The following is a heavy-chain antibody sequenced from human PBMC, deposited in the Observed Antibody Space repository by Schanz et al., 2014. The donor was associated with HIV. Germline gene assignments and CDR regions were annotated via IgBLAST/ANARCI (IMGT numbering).Heavy chain of an antibody. CDR1: GYTFSTYG. CDR2: INAYNGNT. CDR3: ARTDYDILTGYSLGYYGMDV. D-gene: IGHD3-9*01. V-gene: IGHV1-18*01. Sequence: QVQLVQSGDEVKKPGASVKVSCKASGYTFSTYGISWVRQAPGQGLEWMGWINAYNGNTHYAQKFQGRVTMTTDTSTSTAYMELRSLRSDDTAVYYCARTDYDILTGYSLGYYGMDVWGQGTTVTVSS. J-gene: IGHJ6*02.